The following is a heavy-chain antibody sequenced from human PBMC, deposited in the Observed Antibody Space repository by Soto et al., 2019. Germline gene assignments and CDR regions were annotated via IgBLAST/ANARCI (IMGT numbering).Heavy chain of an antibody. CDR2: INHSGST. CDR1: GGSFSGYY. Sequence: ASETLSLTCAVYGGSFSGYYWSWIRQPPGKGLEWIGEINHSGSTNYNPSLKSRVTISVDTSKNQFSLKLSSVTAADTAVYYCARGGDSSSWFYFAYWGQGTLVTVSS. J-gene: IGHJ4*02. CDR3: ARGGDSSSWFYFAY. V-gene: IGHV4-34*01. D-gene: IGHD6-13*01.